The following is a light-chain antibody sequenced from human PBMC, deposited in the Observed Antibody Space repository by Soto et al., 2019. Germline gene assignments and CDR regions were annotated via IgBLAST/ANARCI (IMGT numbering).Light chain of an antibody. CDR2: DVS. CDR1: SSDVGGYNY. V-gene: IGLV2-14*01. CDR3: SSYTSSSTLVV. J-gene: IGLJ1*01. Sequence: QSALTQPASVSGSPGQSITISCTGTSSDVGGYNYVSRYQQHPGKAPKLMIYDVSNRPSGVSNRFSGSKSGNTASLTISGLHAEDEADYYCSSYTSSSTLVVFGTGTKLTVL.